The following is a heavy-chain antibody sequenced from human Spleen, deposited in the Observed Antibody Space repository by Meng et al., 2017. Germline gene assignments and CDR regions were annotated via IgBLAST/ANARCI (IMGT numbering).Heavy chain of an antibody. CDR2: INHSGST. CDR3: ARGPTTMAHDFDY. V-gene: IGHV4-34*01. J-gene: IGHJ4*02. D-gene: IGHD4-11*01. Sequence: VQLQEWGAGRLKPSETLSLTCVVSGGSFSDYYWSWIRQPPGKGLEWIGEINHSGSTNYNPSLESRATISVDTSQNNLSLKLSSVTAADSAVYYCARGPTTMAHDFDYWGQGTLVTASS. CDR1: GGSFSDYY.